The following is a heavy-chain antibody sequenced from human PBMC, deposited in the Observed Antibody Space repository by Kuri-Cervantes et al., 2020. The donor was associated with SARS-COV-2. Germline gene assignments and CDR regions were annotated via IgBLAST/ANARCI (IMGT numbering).Heavy chain of an antibody. Sequence: ASVKVSCKASGYTFTGYYMHWVRQAPGQGLEWMGWINPNSGGTNYAQKFQGRVTMTRDTSISTAYMELSRLRSDDTAVYYCARDMTTVTQGGYWGQGTLVTVSS. CDR3: ARDMTTVTQGGY. CDR2: INPNSGGT. CDR1: GYTFTGYY. J-gene: IGHJ4*02. D-gene: IGHD4-17*01. V-gene: IGHV1-2*02.